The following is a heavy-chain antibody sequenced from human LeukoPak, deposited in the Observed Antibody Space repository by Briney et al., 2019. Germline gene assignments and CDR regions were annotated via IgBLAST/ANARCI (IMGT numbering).Heavy chain of an antibody. D-gene: IGHD3-9*01. CDR2: ISSSSSYI. Sequence: GGSLRLSCAASGFTFNTFNMNWVRQAPGKGLEWVSSISSSSSYIYYADSVKGRFTISRDNAKNSLYLQMNSLRAEDTAVYYCASLPYYDILTGYTDDYWGQGTLVTVSS. CDR1: GFTFNTFN. V-gene: IGHV3-21*01. J-gene: IGHJ4*02. CDR3: ASLPYYDILTGYTDDY.